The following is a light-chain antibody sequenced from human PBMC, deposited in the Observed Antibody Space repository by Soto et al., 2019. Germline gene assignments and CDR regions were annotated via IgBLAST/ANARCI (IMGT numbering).Light chain of an antibody. CDR1: SSDVGGYNY. V-gene: IGLV2-11*01. CDR2: DVS. CDR3: CSYAGSHTYVV. Sequence: QSALTQPRSVSGSPGQSVTISCTGTSSDVGGYNYVSWYQQHPGKAPKLMIYDVSKRPSGVPDRFSGSKSGNTASLTISGLQAEDEADYYGCSYAGSHTYVVFGGGTKVTVL. J-gene: IGLJ2*01.